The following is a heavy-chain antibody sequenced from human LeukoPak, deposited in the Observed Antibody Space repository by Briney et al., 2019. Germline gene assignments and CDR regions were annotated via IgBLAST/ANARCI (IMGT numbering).Heavy chain of an antibody. CDR3: VTGQAYSGS. CDR1: GFTFSDYY. V-gene: IGHV3-11*04. Sequence: GGSLRLSCAASGFTFSDYYMSWIRQAPGKGLEWVLYISSGGSTIHHADSVKGRFSISRDNARNSLYLQMNSLRAEDTAVYYCVTGQAYSGSWGQGTLVTVSS. J-gene: IGHJ4*02. D-gene: IGHD1-26*01. CDR2: ISSGGSTI.